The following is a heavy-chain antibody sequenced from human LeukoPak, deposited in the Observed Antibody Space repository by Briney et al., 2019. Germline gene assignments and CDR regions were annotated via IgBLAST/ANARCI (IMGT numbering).Heavy chain of an antibody. D-gene: IGHD2-15*01. CDR2: ISGSNPGT. CDR1: GFTFSTYA. V-gene: IGHV3-23*01. CDR3: AKAPVGHCSGAFCYHFDS. J-gene: IGHJ4*02. Sequence: PGGSLRLSCAASGFTFSTYAMSWVRQTPGKGLAWVAAISGSNPGTYHANSVKGRFTISRDNSKNTLHLQMSGLRAEDTARYYCAKAPVGHCSGAFCYHFDSWGQGTLVTVSS.